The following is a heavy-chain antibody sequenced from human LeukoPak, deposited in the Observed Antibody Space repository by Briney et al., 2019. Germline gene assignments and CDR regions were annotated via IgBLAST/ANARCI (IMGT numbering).Heavy chain of an antibody. CDR1: GFTFSNYW. D-gene: IGHD2-2*01. CDR3: ARDRGCSSTSCSFNGMDV. Sequence: GGSLRLSCAASGFTFSNYWMSWVRLTPGKGLEWVALIKEDVNDKYHIDSVKGRFTISRDNAANSLYLQMNSLRPEDSGVYYCARDRGCSSTSCSFNGMDVWGQGTTVTVSS. CDR2: IKEDVNDK. V-gene: IGHV3-7*01. J-gene: IGHJ6*02.